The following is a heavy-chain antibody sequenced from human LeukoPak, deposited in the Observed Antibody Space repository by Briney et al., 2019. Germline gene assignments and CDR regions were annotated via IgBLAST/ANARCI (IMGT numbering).Heavy chain of an antibody. CDR2: AYYRSQWYN. J-gene: IGHJ3*01. V-gene: IGHV6-1*01. D-gene: IGHD1-26*01. Sequence: SQTLSLTCAIFGDSVSSNSGAWNWIRQSPSRGLEWLGRAYYRSQWYNDYAFSVKGRIAINADTSENHFSLQLNSVTPEDTAVYYCARGGASPGRNAFDVWGQGTMVTVSS. CDR1: GDSVSSNSGA. CDR3: ARGGASPGRNAFDV.